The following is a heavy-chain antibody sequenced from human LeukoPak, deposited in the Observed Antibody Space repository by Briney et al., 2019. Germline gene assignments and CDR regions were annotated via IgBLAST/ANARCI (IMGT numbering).Heavy chain of an antibody. Sequence: PGGSLRLSCAASGFTFSSYAMSWVRQAPGKGLEWVSPISGSGSSTYYADSVKGRFSISRDNAKNTLYLQMNSLRAEDTAMYFCARVYYYYYMDVWGRGTTVTVSS. CDR3: ARVYYYYYMDV. V-gene: IGHV3-23*01. CDR2: ISGSGSST. CDR1: GFTFSSYA. J-gene: IGHJ6*03.